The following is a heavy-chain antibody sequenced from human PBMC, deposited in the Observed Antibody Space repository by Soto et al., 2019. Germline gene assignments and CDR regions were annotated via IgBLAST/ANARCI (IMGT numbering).Heavy chain of an antibody. CDR1: GYTFINYD. CDR2: MKPGSGKT. Sequence: QVQLVQSGAEVKEPGASVRVSCKASGYTFINYDISWVRQATGQGLEWMGWMKPGSGKTGYANKFQGRVTMTRDASTSTAHLELSSLTSEDTAVYYCARMASFGTLNWFDPWGQGTLVTVSS. V-gene: IGHV1-8*02. CDR3: ARMASFGTLNWFDP. D-gene: IGHD3-16*01. J-gene: IGHJ5*02.